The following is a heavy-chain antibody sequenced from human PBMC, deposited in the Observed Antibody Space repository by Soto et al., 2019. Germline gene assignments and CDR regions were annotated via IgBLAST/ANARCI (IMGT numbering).Heavy chain of an antibody. CDR3: AKDLSHYYGSGSYSIWYYYYGMDV. D-gene: IGHD3-10*01. Sequence: GGSLRLSCAASGFTFSSYGMHWVRQAPGKGLEWVAVISYDGSNKYYADSVKGRFTISRDNSKNTLYLQMNSLRAEDTAVYYCAKDLSHYYGSGSYSIWYYYYGMDVWGQGTTVTVSS. V-gene: IGHV3-30*18. J-gene: IGHJ6*02. CDR2: ISYDGSNK. CDR1: GFTFSSYG.